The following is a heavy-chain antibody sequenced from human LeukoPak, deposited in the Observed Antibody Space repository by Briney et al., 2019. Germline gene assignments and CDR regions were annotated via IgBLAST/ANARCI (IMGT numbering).Heavy chain of an antibody. CDR1: GGSISSYY. V-gene: IGHV4-59*12. CDR2: IYYSWST. D-gene: IGHD2-15*01. Sequence: KTSETLSLTCTVSGGSISSYYWRWIRQPPGKGLEWIGYIYYSWSTNYNPSLKSRVTISVDTSKNQFSLKLSSVTAADTAVYYCARDLVVVAADEKHWYFDLWGRGTLVTVSS. J-gene: IGHJ2*01. CDR3: ARDLVVVAADEKHWYFDL.